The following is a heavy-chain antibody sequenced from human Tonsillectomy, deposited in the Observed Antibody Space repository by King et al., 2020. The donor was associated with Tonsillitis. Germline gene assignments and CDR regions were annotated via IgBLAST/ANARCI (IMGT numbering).Heavy chain of an antibody. J-gene: IGHJ6*02. V-gene: IGHV5-51*01. Sequence: VQLVESGAEVMKPGESLKISCKTSGYSFTRQWIGWVRQMPGKGLEWMGIIYPGNSDTRYSPSFEGQVTISADKAISTAYLQWSSLKASDTAMYYCARLTGTTGYYYYGMDVWGQGTTVTVSS. D-gene: IGHD1-1*01. CDR1: GYSFTRQW. CDR2: IYPGNSDT. CDR3: ARLTGTTGYYYYGMDV.